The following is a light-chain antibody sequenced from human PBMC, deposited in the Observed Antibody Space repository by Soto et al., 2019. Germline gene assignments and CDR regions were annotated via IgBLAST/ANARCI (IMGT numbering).Light chain of an antibody. J-gene: IGLJ1*01. V-gene: IGLV2-14*03. CDR1: SSDVGGFNY. CDR2: DVT. CDR3: NSYPSSSTYV. Sequence: QSALTQPASVSGSPGQSITISCTGTSSDVGGFNYVSCYQQHPGKAPKLMIYDVTNRPSGVSYRFSGSKSGNTASLTISGLQAEDEADYYCNSYPSSSTYVFGTGNKVTVL.